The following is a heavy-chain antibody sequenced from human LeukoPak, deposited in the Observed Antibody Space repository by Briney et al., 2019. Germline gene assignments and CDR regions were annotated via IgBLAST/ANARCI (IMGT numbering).Heavy chain of an antibody. CDR1: GGSITSYY. CDR2: IYYSGST. Sequence: SETLSLTCTLSGGSITSYYWSWIRQPPGKGLEWTGYIYYSGSTNYNPSLKSRVTISVDTSKNHFSLKLSSVTAADTAVYYCARSSLMVGATLFDSWGQGTLVTVSS. CDR3: ARSSLMVGATLFDS. V-gene: IGHV4-59*08. J-gene: IGHJ4*02. D-gene: IGHD1-26*01.